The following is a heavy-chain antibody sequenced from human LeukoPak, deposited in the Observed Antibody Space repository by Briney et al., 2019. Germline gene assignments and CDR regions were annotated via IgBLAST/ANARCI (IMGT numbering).Heavy chain of an antibody. CDR2: IYYSGST. J-gene: IGHJ5*02. V-gene: IGHV4-59*01. D-gene: IGHD6-13*01. CDR1: GGSISSYY. Sequence: SETLSLTCTVSGGSISSYYWSWIRQPPGKGLEWIGYIYYSGSTNYNPSLKSRVTISVDTSKNQFSLKLSSVTAADTAVYYCARASSWYFNLGWSDPWGQGTLVTVSS. CDR3: ARASSWYFNLGWSDP.